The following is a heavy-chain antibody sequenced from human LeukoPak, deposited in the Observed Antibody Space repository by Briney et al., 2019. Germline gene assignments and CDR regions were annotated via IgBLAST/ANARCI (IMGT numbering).Heavy chain of an antibody. CDR1: GFTFSSYS. J-gene: IGHJ4*02. CDR3: ARDFFAGYSSSWPTDY. CDR2: ISSSSSTI. V-gene: IGHV3-48*04. Sequence: GGSLRLPCAASGFTFSSYSMNWVRQAPGKGLEWVSYISSSSSTIYYADSVKGRFTISRDNAKNSLYLQMNSLRAEDTAVYYCARDFFAGYSSSWPTDYWAQGTLVTVSS. D-gene: IGHD6-13*01.